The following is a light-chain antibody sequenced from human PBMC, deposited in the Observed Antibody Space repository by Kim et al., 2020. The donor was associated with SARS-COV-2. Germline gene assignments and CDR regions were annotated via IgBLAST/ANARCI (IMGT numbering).Light chain of an antibody. CDR1: KVGEKY. V-gene: IGLV3-1*01. Sequence: VQPASTTSCAGKVGEKYFWWYQQKPGQPPVLIIYQDSKRPSGIPERFSGSTSGTTATLIISGAQPVDEADYYCHAWGGSSPGVFGGGTQLTVL. CDR2: QDS. J-gene: IGLJ2*01. CDR3: HAWGGSSPGV.